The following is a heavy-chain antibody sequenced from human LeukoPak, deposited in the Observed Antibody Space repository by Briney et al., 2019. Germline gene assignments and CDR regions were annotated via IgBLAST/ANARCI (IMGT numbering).Heavy chain of an antibody. CDR1: GGTFSSYA. CDR2: IIPIFGTA. D-gene: IGHD5-18*01. Sequence: SVNVSFKASGGTFSSYAISWVRQAPGQGLEWMGGIIPIFGTANYAQKFQGRVTITADESTSTAYMELSSLRSEDTAVYYCARVVRGYSYGDYWGQGTLVTVSS. J-gene: IGHJ4*02. V-gene: IGHV1-69*13. CDR3: ARVVRGYSYGDY.